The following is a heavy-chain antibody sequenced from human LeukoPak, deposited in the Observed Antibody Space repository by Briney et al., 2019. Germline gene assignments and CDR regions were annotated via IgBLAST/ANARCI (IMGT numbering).Heavy chain of an antibody. CDR1: GFTFDDYG. Sequence: GGSLRLSCAASGFTFDDYGMSWVRQAPGKGLEWVSGINWNGGSTYYADSVKGRFTISRDNSKNTLYLQMNSLRAEDTAVYYCARDRRGSGWPYYFDYWGQGTLVTVSS. J-gene: IGHJ4*02. D-gene: IGHD6-19*01. CDR3: ARDRRGSGWPYYFDY. CDR2: INWNGGST. V-gene: IGHV3-20*04.